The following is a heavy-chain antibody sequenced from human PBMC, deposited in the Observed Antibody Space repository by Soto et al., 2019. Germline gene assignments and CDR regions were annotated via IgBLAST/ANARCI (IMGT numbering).Heavy chain of an antibody. Sequence: PGESLKISCKGSGYTFSSYWIGWVRQVPGEGLEWMGIIYPGDSDARYSPSFQGQVTISADKSLTTAYMQWNSLRASDSGIYYCARVGCSGGNCYTSDGLHDWGQGTTV. D-gene: IGHD2-15*01. J-gene: IGHJ6*02. CDR2: IYPGDSDA. CDR1: GYTFSSYW. V-gene: IGHV5-51*01. CDR3: ARVGCSGGNCYTSDGLHD.